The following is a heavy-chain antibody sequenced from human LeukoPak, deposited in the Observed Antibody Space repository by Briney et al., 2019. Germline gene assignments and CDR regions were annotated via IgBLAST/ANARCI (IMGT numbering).Heavy chain of an antibody. V-gene: IGHV4-39*07. CDR3: ARSLRGYSGLGV. D-gene: IGHD5-12*01. CDR2: IYYSGST. CDR1: GGSISSSSYY. J-gene: IGHJ6*04. Sequence: KPSETLSLTCTVSGGSISSSSYYWGWIRQPPGKGLEWIGSIYYSGSTYYNPSLKSRVTISVDTSKNQFSLKLSSVTAADTAVYYCARSLRGYSGLGVWGKGTTVTISS.